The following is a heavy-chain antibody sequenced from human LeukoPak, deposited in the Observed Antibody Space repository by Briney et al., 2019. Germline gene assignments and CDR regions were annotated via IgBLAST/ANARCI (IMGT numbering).Heavy chain of an antibody. CDR2: VTNSGNTT. Sequence: GGSLRLSCAASGFAFSVFAMSWVRQAPGKGLEWVSAVTNSGNTTYYADSVKGRFTISKDNSKSTLHLQLNSLRADDTAIYFCARHRNFGANFAIDYWGQGTLVTVSS. D-gene: IGHD4/OR15-4a*01. CDR3: ARHRNFGANFAIDY. V-gene: IGHV3-23*01. J-gene: IGHJ4*02. CDR1: GFAFSVFA.